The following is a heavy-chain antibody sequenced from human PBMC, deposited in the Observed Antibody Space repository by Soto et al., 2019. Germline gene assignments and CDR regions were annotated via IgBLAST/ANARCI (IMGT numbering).Heavy chain of an antibody. J-gene: IGHJ6*02. CDR3: PRGPVTTRRYYSCSYGLDV. D-gene: IGHD4-4*01. Sequence: QVQLVQSGAEVKKPGSSVKVSCKASGGTFRSYVITWVRQAPGPGLEWMGGITPIYPTTKYAQKLQGRVTITADDSTSTSSMELRSPRSEDTAVYFCPRGPVTTRRYYSCSYGLDVWGQGTTVTVSS. CDR2: ITPIYPTT. CDR1: GGTFRSYV. V-gene: IGHV1-69*01.